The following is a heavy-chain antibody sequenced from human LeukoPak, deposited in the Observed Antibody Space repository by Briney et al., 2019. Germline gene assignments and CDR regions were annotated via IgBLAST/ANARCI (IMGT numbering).Heavy chain of an antibody. CDR3: AMTTTVFPYYYYYGMDV. Sequence: ASVKVSCKASGYTFTGYYIHWVRQAPGQGLEWMGWINPNSGGTNYAQKFQGRVTMTRDTSISTAYMELSRLRSDDTAVYYCAMTTTVFPYYYYYGMDVWGQGTTVTVSS. J-gene: IGHJ6*02. CDR1: GYTFTGYY. D-gene: IGHD4-17*01. CDR2: INPNSGGT. V-gene: IGHV1-2*02.